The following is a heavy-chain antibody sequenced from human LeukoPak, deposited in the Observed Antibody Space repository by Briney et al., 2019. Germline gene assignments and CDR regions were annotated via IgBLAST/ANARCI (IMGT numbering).Heavy chain of an antibody. CDR3: ASPGPGYMGEFDY. D-gene: IGHD3-9*01. V-gene: IGHV4-39*01. CDR2: IYYSGST. CDR1: GGSISSSSYY. Sequence: PSETLSLTCTVSGGSISSSSYYWGWIRQPPGKGLEWIGSIYYSGSTYYNPSLKSRVTISVDTSKNQFSLKLSSVTAADTAVYYCASPGPGYMGEFDYWGQGTLVTVSS. J-gene: IGHJ4*02.